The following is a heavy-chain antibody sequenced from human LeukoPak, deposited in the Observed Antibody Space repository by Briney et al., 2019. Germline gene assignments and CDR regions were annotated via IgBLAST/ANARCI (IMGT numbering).Heavy chain of an antibody. CDR1: GGSISSYY. CDR3: ARLDELPAFDY. V-gene: IGHV4-59*08. CDR2: IYYTGST. D-gene: IGHD2-15*01. Sequence: SETLSLTCTVSGGSISSYYWSWIRQPPGKGLEWIGYIYYTGSTNYSPSLKSRVIISVDTSKNQFSLKLSSVTAADTAVYYCARLDELPAFDYWGQGTLVTVSS. J-gene: IGHJ4*02.